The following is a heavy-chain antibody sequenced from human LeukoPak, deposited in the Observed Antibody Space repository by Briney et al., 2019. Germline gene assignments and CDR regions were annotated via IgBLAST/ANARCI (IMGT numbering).Heavy chain of an antibody. Sequence: GGSLRLSCAASGFTFSSYSMSWVRQAPGKGLEWVSSISSSSSYIYYADSVKGRFTISRDNAKNSLYLQMNSLRAEDTAVYYCARDALDCSSTSCYFFYYGMDVWGKGTTVTVSS. CDR3: ARDALDCSSTSCYFFYYGMDV. CDR1: GFTFSSYS. D-gene: IGHD2-2*01. CDR2: ISSSSSYI. J-gene: IGHJ6*04. V-gene: IGHV3-21*01.